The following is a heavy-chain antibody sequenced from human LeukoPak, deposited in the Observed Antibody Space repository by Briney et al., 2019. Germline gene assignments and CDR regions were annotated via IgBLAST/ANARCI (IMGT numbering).Heavy chain of an antibody. CDR2: IKQDGSEK. CDR1: GFTFSSYW. V-gene: IGHV3-7*01. D-gene: IGHD4-17*01. Sequence: GGSLRLSCAASGFTFSSYWMSWVRQAPGKGLEWVASIKQDGSEKYYVDSVKGRFTISRDNAKNSLYLQMKSLRAQDTDVYYCARDLATGTTYGPFDYWGQGTLVTVSS. CDR3: ARDLATGTTYGPFDY. J-gene: IGHJ4*02.